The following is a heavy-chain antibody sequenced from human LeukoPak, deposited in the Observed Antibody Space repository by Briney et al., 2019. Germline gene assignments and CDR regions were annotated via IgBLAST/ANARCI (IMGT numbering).Heavy chain of an antibody. V-gene: IGHV3-21*01. J-gene: IGHJ4*02. CDR2: ISSSSSYI. CDR1: GFTFSSYA. CDR3: ASGSYDSSGYPVDLGY. Sequence: PGRSLRLSCAASGFTFSSYAMHWVRQAPGKGLEWVSSISSSSSYIYYADSVKGRFTISRDNAKNSLYLQMNSLRAEDTAVYYCASGSYDSSGYPVDLGYWGQGTLVTVSS. D-gene: IGHD3-22*01.